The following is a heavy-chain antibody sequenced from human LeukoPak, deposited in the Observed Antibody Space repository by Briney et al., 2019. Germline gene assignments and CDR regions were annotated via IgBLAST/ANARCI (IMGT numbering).Heavy chain of an antibody. J-gene: IGHJ2*01. CDR2: IDPSASQT. D-gene: IGHD1-14*01. V-gene: IGHV5-10-1*01. Sequence: GGSLRLSCEASGYSFTNYWISWVRQMPGRGLDWMGRIDPSASQTNYNPSFRGHITISVDRSISTVYLQWGSLQASDTAIYYCARRNREKAISLDLWGRDTVVTVSS. CDR1: GYSFTNYW. CDR3: ARRNREKAISLDL.